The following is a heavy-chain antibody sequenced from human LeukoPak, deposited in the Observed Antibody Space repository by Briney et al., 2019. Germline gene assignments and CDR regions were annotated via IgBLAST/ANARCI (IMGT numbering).Heavy chain of an antibody. Sequence: GASVKVSCKASGGTFSSYAISWVRQAPGQGLEWMGGIIPIFGTANYAQKFQGRVTITADESTSTAYMELSSPRSEDTAVYYCATESSTYRNAMDVWGQGTTVTVSS. CDR1: GGTFSSYA. V-gene: IGHV1-69*13. D-gene: IGHD5-18*01. CDR2: IIPIFGTA. CDR3: ATESSTYRNAMDV. J-gene: IGHJ6*02.